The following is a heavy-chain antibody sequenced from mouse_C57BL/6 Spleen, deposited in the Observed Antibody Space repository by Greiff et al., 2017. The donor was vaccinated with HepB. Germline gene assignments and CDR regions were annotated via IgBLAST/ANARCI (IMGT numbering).Heavy chain of an antibody. D-gene: IGHD1-1*01. CDR3: TRDYYYGSSYPYYAMDY. V-gene: IGHV5-9-1*02. J-gene: IGHJ4*01. Sequence: DVHLVESGEGLVKPGGSLKLSCAASGFTFSSYAMSWVRQTPEKRLEWVAYISSGGDYIYYADTVKGRFTISRDNARNTLYLQMSSLKSEDTAMYYCTRDYYYGSSYPYYAMDYWGQGTSVTVSS. CDR1: GFTFSSYA. CDR2: ISSGGDYI.